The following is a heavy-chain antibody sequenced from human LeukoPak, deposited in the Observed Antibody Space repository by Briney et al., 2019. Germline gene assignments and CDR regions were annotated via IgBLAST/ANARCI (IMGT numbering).Heavy chain of an antibody. CDR3: ARDSWSLDY. J-gene: IGHJ4*02. D-gene: IGHD6-13*01. V-gene: IGHV3-33*01. CDR1: GFTFSSYA. Sequence: PGGSLRLSCAASGFTFSSYAMHWVRQAPGKGLEWVAVIWYDGSNKYYADSVKGRFTISRDNSKNTPYLQMNSLRAEDTAVYYCARDSWSLDYWGQGTLVTVPS. CDR2: IWYDGSNK.